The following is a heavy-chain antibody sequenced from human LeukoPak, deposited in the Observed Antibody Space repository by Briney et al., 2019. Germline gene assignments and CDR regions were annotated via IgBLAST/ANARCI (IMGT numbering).Heavy chain of an antibody. J-gene: IGHJ4*02. Sequence: GGSLRLSCAASGFTFSSYGMHWVRQAPGKGLEGVAFIRYDGSNKYYADSVKGRFTISRDNSKNTLYLQMNSLRAEDTAVYYCARRAGAYSHPYDYWGQGTLVTVSS. CDR3: ARRAGAYSHPYDY. V-gene: IGHV3-33*08. CDR2: IRYDGSNK. D-gene: IGHD4/OR15-4a*01. CDR1: GFTFSSYG.